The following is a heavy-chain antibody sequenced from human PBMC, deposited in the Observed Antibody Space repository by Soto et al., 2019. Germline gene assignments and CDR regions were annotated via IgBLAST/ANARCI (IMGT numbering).Heavy chain of an antibody. CDR3: ARDRRDIVVVVAAYNWCDP. CDR1: GYTFTSYG. D-gene: IGHD2-15*01. CDR2: ISAYNGNT. J-gene: IGHJ5*02. V-gene: IGHV1-18*01. Sequence: ASVKVSCKASGYTFTSYGISWVRQAPGQGLEWMGWISAYNGNTNYAQKLQGRVTMTTDTSTSTAYMELRSLRSDDTAVYYCARDRRDIVVVVAAYNWCDPWGQGTLVTVSS.